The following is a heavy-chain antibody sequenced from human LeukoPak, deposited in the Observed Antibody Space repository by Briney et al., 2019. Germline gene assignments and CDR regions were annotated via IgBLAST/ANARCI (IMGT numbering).Heavy chain of an antibody. D-gene: IGHD5-12*01. V-gene: IGHV4-34*01. Sequence: SETLSLTCAVYGGSFSCYYWSWIRQPPGKGLEWIGEINHSGSTNYNPSLKSRVTISVDTSKNQFSLKLSSVTAADTAVYYCARGKWLRLYYFDYWGQGTLVTVSS. CDR2: INHSGST. J-gene: IGHJ4*02. CDR1: GGSFSCYY. CDR3: ARGKWLRLYYFDY.